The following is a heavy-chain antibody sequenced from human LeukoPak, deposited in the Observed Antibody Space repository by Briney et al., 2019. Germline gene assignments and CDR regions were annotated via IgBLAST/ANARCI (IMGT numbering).Heavy chain of an antibody. D-gene: IGHD5-18*01. Sequence: SETLSLTCTVSGGSISSYYWSWIRQPPGKGLEWIGYIYYSGSTNYNPSLKSRVTISVDTSKNQFSLKLSSVTAADTAVYYCARQVRDVDTAMVTTFDYWGQGTLVTVSS. J-gene: IGHJ4*02. V-gene: IGHV4-59*08. CDR3: ARQVRDVDTAMVTTFDY. CDR1: GGSISSYY. CDR2: IYYSGST.